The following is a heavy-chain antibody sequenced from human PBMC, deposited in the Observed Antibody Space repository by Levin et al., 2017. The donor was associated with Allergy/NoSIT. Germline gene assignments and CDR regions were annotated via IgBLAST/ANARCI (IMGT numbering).Heavy chain of an antibody. CDR2: ILFDGSKK. CDR3: AEIYCYDSYTYSSADY. CDR1: GFTFSSYG. V-gene: IGHV3-30*18. D-gene: IGHD3-22*01. J-gene: IGHJ4*02. Sequence: GGSLRLSCAASGFTFSSYGMHWVRQAPGKGLEWVAFILFDGSKKHYADSVKGRFIISRDNSKNTLYLQMNSLRAEDTAVYYCAEIYCYDSYTYSSADYWGQGTLVIVSS.